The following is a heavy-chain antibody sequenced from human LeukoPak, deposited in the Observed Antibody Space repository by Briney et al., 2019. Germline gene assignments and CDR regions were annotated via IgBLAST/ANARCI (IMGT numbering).Heavy chain of an antibody. Sequence: LRLSCTASGFTFGDYAMSWVRQAPGKGLEWVGFIRSKAYGGTTEYAASVKGRFTISRDDSKSIAYLQMNSLKTEDTAVYYCTSSYSSSWENWFDPWGQGTLVTVSS. V-gene: IGHV3-49*04. CDR2: IRSKAYGGTT. CDR3: TSSYSSSWENWFDP. CDR1: GFTFGDYA. J-gene: IGHJ5*02. D-gene: IGHD6-13*01.